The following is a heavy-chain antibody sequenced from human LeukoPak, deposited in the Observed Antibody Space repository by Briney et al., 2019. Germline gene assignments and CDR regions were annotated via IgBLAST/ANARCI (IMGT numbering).Heavy chain of an antibody. D-gene: IGHD3-10*02. CDR3: AELGITMIGGV. V-gene: IGHV3-23*01. Sequence: SGGSPRLSCATSGFSFSSYAMSWVRQAPGKGLEWVSAMSSSDDGRYYAASVRGRFTISRDTSRSTLYLQMNSLRAEDTAVYYCAELGITMIGGVWGKGTTVTISS. J-gene: IGHJ6*04. CDR2: MSSSDDGR. CDR1: GFSFSSYA.